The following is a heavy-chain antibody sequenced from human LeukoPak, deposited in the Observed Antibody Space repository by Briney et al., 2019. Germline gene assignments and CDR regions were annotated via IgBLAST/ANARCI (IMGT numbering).Heavy chain of an antibody. J-gene: IGHJ3*02. CDR2: ISAYNGNT. CDR1: GYTFTSYG. V-gene: IGHV1-18*01. CDR3: ARDALDIVMVVAALEASDAFDI. D-gene: IGHD2-15*01. Sequence: ASVKVSCKASGYTFTSYGISWVRQAPGQGLEWMGWISAYNGNTNYAQKLQGRVTMTTDTSTSTAYMELRSLRSDDTAVYYCARDALDIVMVVAALEASDAFDIWGQGTMVTVSS.